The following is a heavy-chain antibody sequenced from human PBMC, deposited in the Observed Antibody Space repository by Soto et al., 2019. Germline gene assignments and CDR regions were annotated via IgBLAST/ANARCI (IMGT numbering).Heavy chain of an antibody. CDR1: GGSIGSSSYY. V-gene: IGHV4-39*01. J-gene: IGHJ5*01. CDR3: STRAYDTNGYYRFDP. Sequence: SETLSLTCSVSGGSIGSSSYYFGWIRQPPGKGLEWIGSLYYTGTTNYNSSLKSRVTISADKSQNQFSLTLSAVTAADTAMYYCSTRAYDTNGYYRFDPWGQGTLVTVSS. CDR2: LYYTGTT. D-gene: IGHD3-22*01.